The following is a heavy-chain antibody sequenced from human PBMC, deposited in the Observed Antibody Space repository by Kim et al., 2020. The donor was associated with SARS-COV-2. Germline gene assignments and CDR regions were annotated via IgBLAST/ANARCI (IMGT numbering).Heavy chain of an antibody. D-gene: IGHD5-12*01. CDR1: GGSISSYY. Sequence: SKTLSLTCTVSGGSISSYYWSWIRQPPGKGLEWIGYIYYSWSTTYNLSLKSRVTISVDTSKNLFSLKLSSLTAAVTAVYYCARVRGSHEPYYFDYWGQGT. CDR3: ARVRGSHEPYYFDY. V-gene: IGHV4-59*13. J-gene: IGHJ4*02. CDR2: IYYSWST.